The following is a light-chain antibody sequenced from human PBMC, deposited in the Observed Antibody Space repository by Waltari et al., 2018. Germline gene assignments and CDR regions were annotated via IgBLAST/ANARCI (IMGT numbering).Light chain of an antibody. V-gene: IGKV3-11*01. CDR1: QRSSSY. J-gene: IGKJ3*01. CDR3: QQRSNWPLT. CDR2: DAS. Sequence: EIVLTQSPATLSLSPGERATLSCRASQRSSSYLAWYQQKPGQAPRLLIYDASNRATGIPARFSGSGSGTDFTLTISSLEPEDFAVYYCQQRSNWPLTFGPGTKVDIK.